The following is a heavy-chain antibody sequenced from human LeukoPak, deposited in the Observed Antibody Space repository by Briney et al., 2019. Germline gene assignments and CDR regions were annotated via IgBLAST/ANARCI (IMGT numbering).Heavy chain of an antibody. CDR1: GFTFSDYY. J-gene: IGHJ5*02. CDR2: INIGGTNT. CDR3: ATDGAGFDT. Sequence: GGSLRLSCAASGFTFSDYYMSWIRQAPGKGLEWLSYINIGGTNTHYADSVKGRFTISRDNAKKSLYLQMNNLRAEDTAVYYCATDGAGFDTWGQGVLVTVSS. V-gene: IGHV3-11*01.